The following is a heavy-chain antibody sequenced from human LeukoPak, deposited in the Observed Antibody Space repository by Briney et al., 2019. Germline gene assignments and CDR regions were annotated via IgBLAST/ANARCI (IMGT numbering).Heavy chain of an antibody. J-gene: IGHJ4*02. V-gene: IGHV3-73*01. D-gene: IGHD4-11*01. Sequence: GGSLRLSCAASGFTFSGSAMHWVRQASGKGLEWVGRIRSKANSYATAYAASVKGRFTISRDDSKNTAYLQMNSLKTEDTAVYYGARAGGGGHDYSNLGLDYFDYWGQGTLVTVSS. CDR1: GFTFSGSA. CDR3: ARAGGGGHDYSNLGLDYFDY. CDR2: IRSKANSYAT.